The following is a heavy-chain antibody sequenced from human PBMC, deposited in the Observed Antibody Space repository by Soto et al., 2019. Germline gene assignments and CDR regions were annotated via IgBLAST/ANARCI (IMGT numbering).Heavy chain of an antibody. V-gene: IGHV1-18*01. J-gene: IGHJ4*02. D-gene: IGHD2-2*01. CDR2: ISAYNGNT. Sequence: QVKLVQSGAEVKKPGASVKVSCKASGYTFTSYGITWVRQAPGQGLERMEWISAYNGNTNYAQKRQGRVTVTTDTPTSPAYMELRSLRSDDTAVYYCARGESVVDYWGQGTLVTVSS. CDR3: ARGESVVDY. CDR1: GYTFTSYG.